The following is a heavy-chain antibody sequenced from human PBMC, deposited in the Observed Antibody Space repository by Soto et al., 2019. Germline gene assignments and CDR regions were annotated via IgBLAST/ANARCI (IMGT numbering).Heavy chain of an antibody. Sequence: EVQLVESGGGLVQPGGSLRLSCAASGFTFSSYWMVWVRQAPGKGLEWVANIKPDGSEKYYVDSVKGRFTISRDNARKSLYLQMNSLRAEDTGVYYCGRDAHRGGDFDYWGQGTLVTVSS. V-gene: IGHV3-7*04. J-gene: IGHJ4*02. CDR1: GFTFSSYW. CDR2: IKPDGSEK. D-gene: IGHD3-10*01. CDR3: GRDAHRGGDFDY.